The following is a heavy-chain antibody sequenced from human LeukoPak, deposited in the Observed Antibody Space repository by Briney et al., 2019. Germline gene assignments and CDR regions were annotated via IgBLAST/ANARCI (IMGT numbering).Heavy chain of an antibody. CDR2: IYHSGDT. Sequence: PSGTLSLTCAVSRDSISSGNWWSWVRQPPGKGLEWIGEIYHSGDTNYNPSLKSRVTISVDKSKNQFSLNLNSVTAADTAVYYCARLCSGDTCSSYFDYWGQGTLVTVSS. CDR1: RDSISSGNW. CDR3: ARLCSGDTCSSYFDY. D-gene: IGHD2-15*01. V-gene: IGHV4-4*02. J-gene: IGHJ4*02.